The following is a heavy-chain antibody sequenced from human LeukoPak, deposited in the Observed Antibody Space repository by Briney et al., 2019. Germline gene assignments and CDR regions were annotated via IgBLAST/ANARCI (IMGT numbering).Heavy chain of an antibody. CDR1: GFIFSSYW. D-gene: IGHD2-2*01. V-gene: IGHV3-7*01. CDR2: IKQDGSEK. J-gene: IGHJ4*02. Sequence: GGSLRLSCAASGFIFSSYWMSWVRQAPGKGLEWVANIKQDGSEKYYVDSVKGRFTISRDNAKNSLYLQMNTLRAEDTAVYHCARDIVVVPAAHYFDYWGQGTLVTVSS. CDR3: ARDIVVVPAAHYFDY.